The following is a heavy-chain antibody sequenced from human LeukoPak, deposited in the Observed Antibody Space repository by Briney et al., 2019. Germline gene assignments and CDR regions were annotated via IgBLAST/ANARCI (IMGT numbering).Heavy chain of an antibody. CDR1: GGSFSGYY. CDR3: ARRRYNWNAIDY. D-gene: IGHD1-20*01. V-gene: IGHV4-34*01. J-gene: IGHJ4*02. Sequence: SETLSLTCAVYGGSFSGYYWSWIRQPPGKGLEWIGEINHSGSTNYNPSLKSRVTISVDTSKDQFSLKLSSVTAADTAVYYCARRRYNWNAIDYWGQGTLVTVSS. CDR2: INHSGST.